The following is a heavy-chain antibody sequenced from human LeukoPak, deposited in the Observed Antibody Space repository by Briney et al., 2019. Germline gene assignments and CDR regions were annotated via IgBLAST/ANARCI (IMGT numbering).Heavy chain of an antibody. CDR1: GGSIRSTNYY. CDR2: IYYSGNT. CDR3: ARAPHFFDTSGSRYYFDY. V-gene: IGHV4-39*07. Sequence: SETLSLTCTVSGGSIRSTNYYWGWIRQPPGKGLEWIGSIYYSGNTYHSPSLMSRVTISVDTSKDQFSLKLSSVTAADTAVYYCARAPHFFDTSGSRYYFDYWGQGALVTVSS. D-gene: IGHD3-22*01. J-gene: IGHJ4*02.